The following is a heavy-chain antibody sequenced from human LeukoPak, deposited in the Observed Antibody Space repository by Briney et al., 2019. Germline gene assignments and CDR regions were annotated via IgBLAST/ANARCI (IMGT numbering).Heavy chain of an antibody. CDR3: ARHSCSSTSCYLVDY. J-gene: IGHJ4*02. CDR2: IYPGDSDT. V-gene: IGHV5-51*01. Sequence: GESLKISCQGSGYSFPSYWIGWVRQMPGKGLEWMGIIYPGDSDTRYSPSFRGQVTISADRSTATAYLQWSSLKASDTAMYYCARHSCSSTSCYLVDYWGQGTLVTVSS. D-gene: IGHD2-2*01. CDR1: GYSFPSYW.